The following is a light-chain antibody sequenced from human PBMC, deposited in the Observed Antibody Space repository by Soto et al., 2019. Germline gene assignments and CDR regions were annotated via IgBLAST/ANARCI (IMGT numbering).Light chain of an antibody. CDR2: DVS. Sequence: QSALTQPASVSGSPGQSITISCTVASSDVAAYNFVSWYQQHPGKAPKLLIYDVSSRPSGVSDRFSGSKSGNTASLTISGLQADDEADYYCTSYINNATPFGGGTKLTVL. J-gene: IGLJ3*02. V-gene: IGLV2-14*03. CDR1: SSDVAAYNF. CDR3: TSYINNATP.